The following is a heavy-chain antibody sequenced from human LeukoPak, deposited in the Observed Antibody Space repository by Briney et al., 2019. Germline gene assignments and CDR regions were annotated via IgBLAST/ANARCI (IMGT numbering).Heavy chain of an antibody. J-gene: IGHJ4*02. CDR1: GGTFSSYA. CDR3: AREKAMIVVVTTYFDY. CDR2: IIPIFGIA. Sequence: GASVKVSCKASGGTFSSYAISWVRQAPGQGLEWMGRIIPIFGIANYAQKFQGRVTITADKSTSTAYMELSSLRSEATAVYYCAREKAMIVVVTTYFDYWGQGTLVTVSS. D-gene: IGHD3-22*01. V-gene: IGHV1-69*04.